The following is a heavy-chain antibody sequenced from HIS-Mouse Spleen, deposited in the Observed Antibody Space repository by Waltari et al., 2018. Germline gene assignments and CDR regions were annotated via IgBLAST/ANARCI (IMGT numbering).Heavy chain of an antibody. CDR1: GGSISSSSYY. CDR3: ARDYGDNWFDP. J-gene: IGHJ5*02. Sequence: QLQLQESGPGLVKPSETLSLTCTVSGGSISSSSYYWGWIRQPPGKGLEWIGGIYYSGSTYYNPSLKSRVNISVDTSKNQFSLKLISVTAADTAVYYCARDYGDNWFDPWGQGTLVTVSS. CDR2: IYYSGST. V-gene: IGHV4-39*07. D-gene: IGHD4-17*01.